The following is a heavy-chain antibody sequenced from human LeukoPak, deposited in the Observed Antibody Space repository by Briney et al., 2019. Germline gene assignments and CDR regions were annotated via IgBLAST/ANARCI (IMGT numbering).Heavy chain of an antibody. CDR3: ARGPDPGKVGAAIYYYYGMDV. J-gene: IGHJ6*02. CDR2: INHSGST. CDR1: GVSFSGYY. Sequence: PSETLSLTCAVYGVSFSGYYWSWIRQPPGKGLEWIGEINHSGSTNYNPSLKSRVTISVDTSKNQFSLKLSSVTAADTAVYYCARGPDPGKVGAAIYYYYGMDVWGQGTTVTVSS. V-gene: IGHV4-34*01. D-gene: IGHD1-26*01.